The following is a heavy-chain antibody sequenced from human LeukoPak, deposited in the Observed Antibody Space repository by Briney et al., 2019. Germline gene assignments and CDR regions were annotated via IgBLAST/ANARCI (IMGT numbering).Heavy chain of an antibody. Sequence: ASVKVSCKASGYTFTSYGISWVRQAPGQGLEWMGWISAYNGNTNYAQKLQGRVTMTTDTSTSTAYMELRSLRSDDTAVYYCARDDVEVVPAAGGHYYYYYMDVWGKGTTVTISS. CDR3: ARDDVEVVPAAGGHYYYYYMDV. J-gene: IGHJ6*03. CDR2: ISAYNGNT. CDR1: GYTFTSYG. D-gene: IGHD2-2*01. V-gene: IGHV1-18*01.